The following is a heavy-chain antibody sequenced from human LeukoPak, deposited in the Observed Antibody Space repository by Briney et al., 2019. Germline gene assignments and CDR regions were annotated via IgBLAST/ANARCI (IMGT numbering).Heavy chain of an antibody. V-gene: IGHV3-7*03. CDR2: IKQDGSEK. J-gene: IGHJ3*02. CDR3: ARTSSDSGSYRGGAFDI. Sequence: GGSLRLSCAASGFTFSSYGMHWVRQAPGKGLEWLAIIKQDGSEKYYVDSVKGRFTISRDNAKNSLYLQMNSLRAEDTALYYCARTSSDSGSYRGGAFDIWGQGTMVTVSS. CDR1: GFTFSSYG. D-gene: IGHD1-26*01.